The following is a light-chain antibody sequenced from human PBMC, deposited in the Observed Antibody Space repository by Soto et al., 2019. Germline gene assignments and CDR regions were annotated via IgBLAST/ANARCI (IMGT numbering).Light chain of an antibody. J-gene: IGLJ1*01. V-gene: IGLV2-11*01. CDR1: SSDVGSYNY. CDR2: DVS. CDR3: CSHAGSSTLSL. Sequence: SALTQPRSVSGSPGQPVTISCTGTSSDVGSYNYVSWYQQHPGKAPKLMIYDVSKRPSGVPDRFSGSKSGNTASLTISGLQAEDEADYYGCSHAGSSTLSLFCTGPSVTVL.